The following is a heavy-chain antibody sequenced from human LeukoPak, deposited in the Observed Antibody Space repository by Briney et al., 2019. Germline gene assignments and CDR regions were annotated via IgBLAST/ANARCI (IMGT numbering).Heavy chain of an antibody. D-gene: IGHD6-19*01. Sequence: ASVKVSCKASGYTLTELSMHWVRQAPGKGLEWMGGFDPEDGETIYAQKFQGRVTMTEDTSTDTAYMELSSLRSDDTAVYYCATDPMGGSGWYDDYWGQGTLVTVSS. CDR3: ATDPMGGSGWYDDY. V-gene: IGHV1-24*01. J-gene: IGHJ4*02. CDR1: GYTLTELS. CDR2: FDPEDGET.